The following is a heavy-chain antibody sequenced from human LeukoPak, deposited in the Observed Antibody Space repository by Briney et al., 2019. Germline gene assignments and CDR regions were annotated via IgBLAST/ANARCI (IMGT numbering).Heavy chain of an antibody. V-gene: IGHV4-59*01. CDR3: ARGGGAAGHNYEFDY. CDR2: IYDSGDT. CDR1: GGSISSYY. D-gene: IGHD5-24*01. Sequence: KSSETPSLTCTVSGGSISSYYWNWVRQPPGKGLEWIGYIYDSGDTNFNPSLKSRVTISIDTSKNQFSLKLTSVTAADTAVYYCARGGGAAGHNYEFDYWGQGALVTVSS. J-gene: IGHJ4*02.